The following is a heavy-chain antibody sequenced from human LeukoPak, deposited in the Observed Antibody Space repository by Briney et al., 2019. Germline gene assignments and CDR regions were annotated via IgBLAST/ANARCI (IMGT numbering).Heavy chain of an antibody. CDR3: ARRLTQYDCFDP. V-gene: IGHV6-1*01. Sequence: SQTLSLTCALSGDSVSSNSVTWNCIRQSPSRGLEWLGRTYYRSTWYSDYAVSVRGRITVNPDTSKNQFSLHLNSVTPEDTAVYYCARRLTQYDCFDPWGQGILVTVSS. CDR2: TYYRSTWYS. CDR1: GDSVSSNSVT. D-gene: IGHD2-2*01. J-gene: IGHJ5*02.